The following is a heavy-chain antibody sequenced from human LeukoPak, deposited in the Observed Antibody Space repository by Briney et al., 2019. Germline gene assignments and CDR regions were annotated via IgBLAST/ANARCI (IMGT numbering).Heavy chain of an antibody. J-gene: IGHJ4*02. CDR2: ISSSSSYI. CDR3: ARDNPDRYCSSTSCYQDY. D-gene: IGHD2-2*01. CDR1: GFTFSSYS. Sequence: GGSLRLSCAASGFTFSSYSMNWVRQAPGKGLEWVSSISSSSSYIYYADSVKGRFTISRDKDKNSLYLQMNSLRAEDTAVYYCARDNPDRYCSSTSCYQDYWGQGTLVTVSS. V-gene: IGHV3-21*01.